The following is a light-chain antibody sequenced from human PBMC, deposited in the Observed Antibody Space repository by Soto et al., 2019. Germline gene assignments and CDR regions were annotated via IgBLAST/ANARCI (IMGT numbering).Light chain of an antibody. V-gene: IGKV1-5*03. CDR2: KAS. CDR3: QHYNSYSEA. Sequence: IQVTQAPSSLSASVGDRVTITCRASQTISSWLAWYQQKPGKAPKLLIYKASTLKSGVPSRFSGSGSGTEFTLTISRLQPDDFATYYCQHYNSYSEAFGQGTKVDIK. J-gene: IGKJ1*01. CDR1: QTISSW.